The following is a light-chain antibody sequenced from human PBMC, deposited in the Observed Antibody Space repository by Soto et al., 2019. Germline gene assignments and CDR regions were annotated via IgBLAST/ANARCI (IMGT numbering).Light chain of an antibody. CDR3: QQYGSSGT. V-gene: IGKV1-5*01. Sequence: DIQMTQSPSTLSASVGDRVTITCRASQSISSWLAWYQQKPGKAPKLLIYDASSLESGVPDRFSGSGSGTDFTLTISRLEPEDFAVYYCQQYGSSGTFGQGTKVDIK. CDR2: DAS. CDR1: QSISSW. J-gene: IGKJ1*01.